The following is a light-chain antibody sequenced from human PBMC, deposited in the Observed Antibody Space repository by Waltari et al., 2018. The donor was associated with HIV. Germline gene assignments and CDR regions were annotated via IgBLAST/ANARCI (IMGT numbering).Light chain of an antibody. CDR2: EVS. V-gene: IGLV2-8*01. CDR3: SSYAGSNNLV. CDR1: SSDVGGYNY. J-gene: IGLJ2*01. Sequence: QSALTQPPSASGSPGQSVTISCPGTSSDVGGYNYFSWYQQPPGKAPKLMIYEVSKRTSGVPDRFSGSKSGNTASLTVSGLQAEDEADYYCSSYAGSNNLVFGGGTKLTVL.